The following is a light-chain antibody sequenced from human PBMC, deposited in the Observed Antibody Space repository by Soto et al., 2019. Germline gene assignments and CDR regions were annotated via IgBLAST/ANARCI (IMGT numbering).Light chain of an antibody. CDR1: QSVSSSY. J-gene: IGKJ4*01. Sequence: EIVLTQSPGTLSLSPGERATLSCRASQSVSSSYLAWYQQKPGQAPRLLIFGASSRATGIPARFSGSGSGTEFTLTINSLQSEDFAVYYCQQYNDWPLTFGGGTKVGIK. CDR3: QQYNDWPLT. V-gene: IGKV3-15*01. CDR2: GAS.